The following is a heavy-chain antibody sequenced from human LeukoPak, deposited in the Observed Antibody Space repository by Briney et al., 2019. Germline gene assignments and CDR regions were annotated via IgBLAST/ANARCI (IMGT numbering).Heavy chain of an antibody. CDR2: INPSGGST. V-gene: IGHV1-46*01. D-gene: IGHD3-9*01. Sequence: ASVKVSCKASGYTFTSYYMHWVRQAPGQGLEWMGIINPSGGSTSYAQKFQGRVTMTRDMSTSTVYMELSSLRSEDTAVYYCARDGGPYYDILTGYYQHYFDYWGQGTLVTVSS. CDR1: GYTFTSYY. J-gene: IGHJ4*02. CDR3: ARDGGPYYDILTGYYQHYFDY.